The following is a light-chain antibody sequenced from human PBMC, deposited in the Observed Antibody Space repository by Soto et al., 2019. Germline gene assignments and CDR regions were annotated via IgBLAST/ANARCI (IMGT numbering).Light chain of an antibody. CDR1: SSNIGAGYD. V-gene: IGLV1-40*01. CDR3: QSYDSGLSGFYV. CDR2: HNS. J-gene: IGLJ1*01. Sequence: QSVLTQPPSVSGAPGQRVTISCTGSSSNIGAGYDVHWYQQLPGTAPKLLIYHNSDRPSGVPDRFSGSKSGTSASLAITGLQAEDEADYYCQSYDSGLSGFYVFGTGTKVTVL.